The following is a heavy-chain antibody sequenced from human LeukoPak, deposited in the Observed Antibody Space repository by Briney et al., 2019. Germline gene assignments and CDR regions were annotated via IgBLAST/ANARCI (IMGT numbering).Heavy chain of an antibody. J-gene: IGHJ3*02. V-gene: IGHV4-34*01. CDR3: ARSSTVTTSPHAFDI. CDR2: INHSGST. Sequence: SETLSLTCAVYGGSFSGYYWSWIRQPPGKGLEWIGEINHSGSTNYNPSLKSRVTISVDTSKNQFSLKLSSVTAADTAVYCCARSSTVTTSPHAFDIWGQGTMVTVSS. CDR1: GGSFSGYY. D-gene: IGHD4-17*01.